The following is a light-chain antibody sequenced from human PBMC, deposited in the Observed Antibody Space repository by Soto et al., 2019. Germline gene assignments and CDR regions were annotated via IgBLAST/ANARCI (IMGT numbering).Light chain of an antibody. V-gene: IGKV3-20*01. J-gene: IGKJ4*01. CDR2: DAS. CDR1: QTVGGDY. CDR3: QQCATAPLT. Sequence: EIVLTQSPGTLSLSPGERATLSCRASQTVGGDYLAWYQQKPGQPPRLLIDDASRRATGIPDGFSGDGSGTDFTLTISRLEPEDFAVYYCQQCATAPLTFGGGTTVEI.